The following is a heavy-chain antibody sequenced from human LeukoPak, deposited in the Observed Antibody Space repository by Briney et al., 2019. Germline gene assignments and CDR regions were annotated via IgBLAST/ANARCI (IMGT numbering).Heavy chain of an antibody. V-gene: IGHV4-34*01. Sequence: SETLSLTCAVYGGSFSGYYWGWIRQPPGKGLEWIGNIYYSGSTYYSPSLTSRVTISVDTSKNQFSLKLSSVTAADTAVYYCARQKGSSWYYFDFWGQGTLVTVSS. CDR1: GGSFSGYY. CDR3: ARQKGSSWYYFDF. CDR2: IYYSGST. D-gene: IGHD6-13*01. J-gene: IGHJ4*02.